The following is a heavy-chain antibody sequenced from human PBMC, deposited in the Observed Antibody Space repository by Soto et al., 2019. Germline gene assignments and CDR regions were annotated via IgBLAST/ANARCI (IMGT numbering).Heavy chain of an antibody. CDR2: IIPILGIA. V-gene: IGHV1-69*08. Sequence: QVQLVQSGAEVKKPGSSVKVSCKASGGTFSSYTISWVRQAPGQGLEWMGRIIPILGIANYAQKFQGSVTITADKSTSTAYMELSSRRSEDTAVYYCARDRGYMITFGGGGTSNPYFDYWGQGTLVTVSS. J-gene: IGHJ4*02. CDR1: GGTFSSYT. D-gene: IGHD3-16*01. CDR3: ARDRGYMITFGGGGTSNPYFDY.